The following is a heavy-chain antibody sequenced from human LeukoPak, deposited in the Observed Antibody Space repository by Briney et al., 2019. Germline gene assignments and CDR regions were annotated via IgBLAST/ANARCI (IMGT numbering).Heavy chain of an antibody. CDR1: GFTFSSYA. J-gene: IGHJ4*02. V-gene: IGHV3-23*01. CDR2: ISDSGDST. D-gene: IGHD2-15*01. CDR3: AMPRGIVVVVAARSFVY. Sequence: PGGSLRLSCAASGFTFSSYAMSWVRQAPGKGPEWVSPISDSGDSTYYADSVKGRFTISRDNSKNTLYLQMNSLRAEDTAVYYCAMPRGIVVVVAARSFVYCGQGTLFTVSS.